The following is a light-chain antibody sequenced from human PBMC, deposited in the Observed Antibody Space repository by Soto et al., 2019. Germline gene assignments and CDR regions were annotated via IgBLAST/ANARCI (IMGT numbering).Light chain of an antibody. Sequence: DIQMTQSPSSMSASVGDRVTITCRASQSVSSFLNWYQQKPGKAPKLLIYAASSLQTGVPSRLSGSGSGTDFTLTISSLQPEDFATYYCQQSDRTPPTFGQGTKVEIK. CDR1: QSVSSF. CDR2: AAS. CDR3: QQSDRTPPT. J-gene: IGKJ1*01. V-gene: IGKV1-39*01.